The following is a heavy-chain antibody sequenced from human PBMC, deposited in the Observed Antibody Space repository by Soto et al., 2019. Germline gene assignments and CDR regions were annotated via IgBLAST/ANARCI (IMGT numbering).Heavy chain of an antibody. V-gene: IGHV4-31*03. J-gene: IGHJ6*02. CDR2: IYYSGST. D-gene: IGHD3-10*01. CDR3: ARDIYDGSGSYLVDYYYGMDV. CDR1: GGSISSGGYY. Sequence: SETLSLTCTVSGGSISSGGYYWSWIRQHPGKGLEWIGYIYYSGSTYYNPSLKSRVTISVDTSKNQFSLKLSSVTAADTAVYYCARDIYDGSGSYLVDYYYGMDVWGQGTTVTVSS.